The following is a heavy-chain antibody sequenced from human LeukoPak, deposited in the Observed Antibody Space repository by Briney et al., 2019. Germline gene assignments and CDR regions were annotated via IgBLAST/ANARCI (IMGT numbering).Heavy chain of an antibody. J-gene: IGHJ4*02. CDR2: IVVGSGNT. CDR3: AALIQGSGYLHGFDY. D-gene: IGHD3-3*01. Sequence: ASVKVSCKASGFTFTSSAMQWVRQARGQRLEWIGWIVVGSGNTNYAQKFQERVTITRDMSTSTAYMELSSLRSEDTAVYYCAALIQGSGYLHGFDYWGQGTLVTVSS. CDR1: GFTFTSSA. V-gene: IGHV1-58*02.